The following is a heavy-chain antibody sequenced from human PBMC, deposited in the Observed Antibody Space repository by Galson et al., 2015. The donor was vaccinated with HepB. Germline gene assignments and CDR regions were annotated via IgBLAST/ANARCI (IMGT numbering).Heavy chain of an antibody. CDR3: ARSEVLSYALDM. Sequence: SLRLSCAASGFTFRKNAMSWVRQAPGKGLEWVSAISGSGDRTDYADSVRGRFTISRDNFKNTLYLQMNSLRVGDTAVYFCARSEVLSYALDMWGQGTVVTVSA. CDR2: ISGSGDRT. J-gene: IGHJ3*02. V-gene: IGHV3-23*01. CDR1: GFTFRKNA. D-gene: IGHD2/OR15-2a*01.